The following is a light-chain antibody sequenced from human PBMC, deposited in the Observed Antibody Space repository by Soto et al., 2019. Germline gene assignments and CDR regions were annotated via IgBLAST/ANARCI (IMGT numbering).Light chain of an antibody. CDR3: CSYAGSSTWV. V-gene: IGLV2-23*02. CDR1: SSDVGSYNL. CDR2: EVS. Sequence: QSVLTQPASVSGSPGQSITISCTGTSSDVGSYNLVSWYQQHPGKAPKLMLYEVSKRPSGVSNRFSGSKSGNTASLTISGLQAEDEADYYCCSYAGSSTWVFGGGTKLTVL. J-gene: IGLJ3*02.